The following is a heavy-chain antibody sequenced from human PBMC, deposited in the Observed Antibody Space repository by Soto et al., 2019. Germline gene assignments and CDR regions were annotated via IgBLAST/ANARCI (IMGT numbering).Heavy chain of an antibody. Sequence: SETLSLTCRFSCASISSNFLSLVLQPPGKGLEWIAEIYYSGGTSYNPSLKSRVTISMDKSKNEVSLRLTSVTAADTAVYYCARLGGYYQALESWGQGTLVTVSS. CDR3: ARLGGYYQALES. J-gene: IGHJ5*02. CDR2: IYYSGGT. V-gene: IGHV4-59*08. D-gene: IGHD3-22*01. CDR1: CASISSNF.